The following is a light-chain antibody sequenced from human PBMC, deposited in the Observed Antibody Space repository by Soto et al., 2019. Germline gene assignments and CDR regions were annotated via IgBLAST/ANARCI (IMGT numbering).Light chain of an antibody. CDR1: SSDVGCYNL. J-gene: IGLJ1*01. V-gene: IGLV2-23*01. CDR3: CSYAGSSTLDV. CDR2: EGS. Sequence: QSALTQPASVSGSLGQSITISCTGTSSDVGCYNLASWYQQHPGKAPKLMIYEGSKRPSGVSNRCSGSKSVNTASLTIAGLQAEVEADYGCCSYAGSSTLDVFGTGIKLTVL.